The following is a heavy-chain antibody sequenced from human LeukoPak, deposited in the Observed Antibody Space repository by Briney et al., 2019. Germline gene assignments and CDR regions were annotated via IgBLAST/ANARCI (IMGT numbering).Heavy chain of an antibody. CDR3: ARQSLYDGAPLFDY. D-gene: IGHD4/OR15-4a*01. V-gene: IGHV5-51*01. CDR2: IYPGDSDT. Sequence: GESLKISCKGSGYSFTSYWIGWVRQMPGKGLEWMGIIYPGDSDTRYSPSFQGQVTVSADKSISTAYLQWSSLKASDTAMYYCARQSLYDGAPLFDYRGQGTLVTVSS. CDR1: GYSFTSYW. J-gene: IGHJ4*02.